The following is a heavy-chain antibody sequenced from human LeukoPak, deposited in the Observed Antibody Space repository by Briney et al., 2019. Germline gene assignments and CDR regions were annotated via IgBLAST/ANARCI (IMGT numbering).Heavy chain of an antibody. CDR3: ARGQIQLWSTGRFDWFDP. D-gene: IGHD5-18*01. J-gene: IGHJ5*02. CDR2: ISAYNGNT. V-gene: IGHV1-18*01. CDR1: GYTFTSYG. Sequence: ASVKVSCKASGYTFTSYGISWVRQAPGQGLEWMGWISAYNGNTNYAQKLQGRVTMTTDTSTSTAYMELRSLRSDDTAVYYCARGQIQLWSTGRFDWFDPWGQGTLVTVSS.